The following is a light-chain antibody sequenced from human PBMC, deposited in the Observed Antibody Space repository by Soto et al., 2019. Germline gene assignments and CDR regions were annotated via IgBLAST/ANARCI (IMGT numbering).Light chain of an antibody. V-gene: IGLV1-40*01. CDR2: GNS. CDR1: SSNIGAGYD. CDR3: QSYDSRVRVV. Sequence: QAVVTQPPSVSGAPGQRVTISCTGSSSNIGAGYDVHWYQQLPGTAPKLLIYGNSNRPSGVPDRFSGSKSGTSASLAITGVPAEDEADYYCQSYDSRVRVVFGGGTKLTVL. J-gene: IGLJ2*01.